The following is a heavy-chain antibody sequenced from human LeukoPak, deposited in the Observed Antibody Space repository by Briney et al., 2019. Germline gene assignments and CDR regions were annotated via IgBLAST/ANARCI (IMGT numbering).Heavy chain of an antibody. CDR1: GFTFSSYS. CDR3: ARGEPISYGDYPNLDY. CDR2: ISSSSSYI. J-gene: IGHJ4*02. Sequence: GGSLRLSCAASGFTFSSYSMNWVRQAPGKGLEWVSSISSSSSYIYYADSVKGRFTISRDNAKNSLYLQMNSLRAEDTAVYYCARGEPISYGDYPNLDYWGQGTLVTVSS. V-gene: IGHV3-21*01. D-gene: IGHD4-17*01.